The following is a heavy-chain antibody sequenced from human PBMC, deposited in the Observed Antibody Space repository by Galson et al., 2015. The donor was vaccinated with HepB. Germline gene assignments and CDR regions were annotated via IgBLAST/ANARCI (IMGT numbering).Heavy chain of an antibody. D-gene: IGHD1-26*01. J-gene: IGHJ6*03. V-gene: IGHV1-69*13. CDR3: AREVGAKSYYYYMDV. CDR2: IIPIFGTA. CDR1: GGTFSSYA. Sequence: SVKVSCKASGGTFSSYAISWVRQAPGQGLEWMGGIIPIFGTANYAQKFQGRVTITADESTSTAYMELSSLRSEDTAVYYCAREVGAKSYYYYMDVWGQGTLVTVSS.